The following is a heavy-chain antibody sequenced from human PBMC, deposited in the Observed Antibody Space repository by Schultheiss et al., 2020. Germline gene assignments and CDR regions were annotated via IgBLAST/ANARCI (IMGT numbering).Heavy chain of an antibody. Sequence: ASVKVSCKASGYTFTSYAMHWVRQAPGQRLEWMGWINAGNGNTKYSQKFQGRVTITRDTSASTAYMELSSLRSEDTAVYYCARTPSLWFGELVSAFDIWGQGTMVTVSS. V-gene: IGHV1-3*01. CDR3: ARTPSLWFGELVSAFDI. CDR2: INAGNGNT. J-gene: IGHJ3*02. D-gene: IGHD3-10*01. CDR1: GYTFTSYA.